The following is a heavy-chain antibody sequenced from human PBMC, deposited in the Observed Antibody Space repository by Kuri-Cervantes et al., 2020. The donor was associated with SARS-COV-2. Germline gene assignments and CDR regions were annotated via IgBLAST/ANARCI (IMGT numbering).Heavy chain of an antibody. CDR2: IYYSGST. J-gene: IGHJ3*02. V-gene: IGHV4-30-4*08. CDR1: GFSLSNARMG. Sequence: SGPTLVKPTETLTLTCTVSGFSLSNARMGVSWIRQPPGKGLEWIGYIYYSGSTYYNPSLKSRVTISVDTSKNQFSLKLSSVTAADTAVYYCARDLREDAFDIWGQGTTVTVSS. CDR3: ARDLREDAFDI.